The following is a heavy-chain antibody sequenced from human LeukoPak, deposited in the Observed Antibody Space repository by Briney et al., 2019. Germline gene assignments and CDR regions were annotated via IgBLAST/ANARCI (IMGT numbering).Heavy chain of an antibody. CDR2: IYTSGST. Sequence: SETLSLTCTVSGGSISSYYWSWIRQPAGKGLEWIGRIYTSGSTNYNPSLKSRVTMSVDTSKNQFSLKLSSVTAADTAVYYCARKPTRYCSSTSCYFGGYYFDYWGQGTLVTVSS. CDR1: GGSISSYY. CDR3: ARKPTRYCSSTSCYFGGYYFDY. V-gene: IGHV4-4*07. D-gene: IGHD2-2*01. J-gene: IGHJ4*02.